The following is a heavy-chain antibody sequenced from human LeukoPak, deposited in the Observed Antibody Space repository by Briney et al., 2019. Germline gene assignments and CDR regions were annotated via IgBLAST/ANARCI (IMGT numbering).Heavy chain of an antibody. CDR3: ASLGVQTPRFDY. CDR1: GFTFSSYS. CDR2: ISSGSSSYT. D-gene: IGHD4/OR15-4a*01. V-gene: IGHV3-21*01. Sequence: GGSLRLSCAASGFTFSSYSMNWVRQAPGKGLEWVASISSGSSSYTYYADSVKGRFTISRDNAENSLYLQMNNLRAEDTAVYYCASLGVQTPRFDYWGQGTLVTVSS. J-gene: IGHJ4*02.